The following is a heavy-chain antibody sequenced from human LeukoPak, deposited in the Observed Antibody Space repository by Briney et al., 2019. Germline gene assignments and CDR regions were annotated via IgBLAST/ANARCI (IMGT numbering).Heavy chain of an antibody. J-gene: IGHJ5*02. CDR3: ARIDGGGTGIQGFDP. Sequence: ASVKVSCKASGYTFTGYYMHWVRQAPGQGLEWMGWINPNSGNTGYAQKFQGRVTITRNTSISTAYMELSSLRSEDTAVYYCARIDGGGTGIQGFDPWGQGTLVTVSS. CDR1: GYTFTGYY. CDR2: INPNSGNT. D-gene: IGHD3-16*01. V-gene: IGHV1-8*03.